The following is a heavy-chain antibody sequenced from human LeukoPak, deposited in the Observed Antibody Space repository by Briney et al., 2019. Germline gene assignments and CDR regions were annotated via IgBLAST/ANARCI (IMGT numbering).Heavy chain of an antibody. V-gene: IGHV4-59*01. J-gene: IGHJ4*02. CDR2: IYYSGST. Sequence: SETLSLTCTVSGGSISSYYWSWIRQPPGKGLEWIGYIYYSGSTNYNPSLKSRVTISVDTSKNQFSLKLSSVTAADTAVYYCARPLLDGYKDFDYWGQGTLVTVSS. CDR1: GGSISSYY. D-gene: IGHD5-24*01. CDR3: ARPLLDGYKDFDY.